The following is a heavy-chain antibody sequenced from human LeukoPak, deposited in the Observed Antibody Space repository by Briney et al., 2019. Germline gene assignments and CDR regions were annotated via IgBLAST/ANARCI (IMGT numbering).Heavy chain of an antibody. J-gene: IGHJ5*02. V-gene: IGHV1-18*01. CDR2: ISAYNGNT. D-gene: IGHD6-19*01. CDR3: ARGVSGWYLTWFDP. CDR1: GYTFTSYA. Sequence: ASVKVSCKASGYTFTSYAMNWVRQAPGQGLEWMGWISAYNGNTNYAQKLQGRVTMTTDTSTSTAYMELRSLRSDDTAVYYCARGVSGWYLTWFDPWGQGTLVTVSS.